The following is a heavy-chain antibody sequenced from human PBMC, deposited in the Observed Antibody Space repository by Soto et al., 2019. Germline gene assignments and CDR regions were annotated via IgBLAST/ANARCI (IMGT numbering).Heavy chain of an antibody. D-gene: IGHD6-19*01. CDR1: GYTFTGYA. J-gene: IGHJ4*02. CDR2: INAGNGNT. V-gene: IGHV1-3*05. Sequence: QVQLVQSGAEEKKPGASVKVSCKASGYTFTGYAMHWVRQAPGQRLEWMGWINAGNGNTKYSQKFQGRVTITRDTTASTAEMELRSLRSEDTAVYYCARAVAVAADFDYWGQGALVTVS. CDR3: ARAVAVAADFDY.